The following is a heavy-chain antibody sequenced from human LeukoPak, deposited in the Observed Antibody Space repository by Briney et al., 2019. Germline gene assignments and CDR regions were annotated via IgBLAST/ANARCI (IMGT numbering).Heavy chain of an antibody. CDR2: IYHSGST. D-gene: IGHD3-10*01. V-gene: IGHV4-30-2*05. Sequence: PSETLSLTCAVSGGSISSGGYSWSWIRQPPGKGLEWIGYIYHSGSTYYNPSLKSRVTISVDTSKNQFSLKPNSVTAADTAVYYCARTAIGGSGSSLAIDIWGQGTMVTVSS. CDR1: GGSISSGGYS. J-gene: IGHJ3*02. CDR3: ARTAIGGSGSSLAIDI.